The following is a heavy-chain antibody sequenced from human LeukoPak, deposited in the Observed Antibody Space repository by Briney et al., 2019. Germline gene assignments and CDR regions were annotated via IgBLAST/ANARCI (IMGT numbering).Heavy chain of an antibody. Sequence: GGSLRLSCAASGLTVSSNCMSWVRQAPGKGLEWVSFIYSGGNTYYADSVKGRFTISRDNSKNTLYLQMNSLRAEDTAVYYCARNRSGWQLTYYYYYYMDVWGKGTTVTVSS. J-gene: IGHJ6*03. D-gene: IGHD6-19*01. CDR1: GLTVSSNC. V-gene: IGHV3-53*05. CDR3: ARNRSGWQLTYYYYYYMDV. CDR2: IYSGGNT.